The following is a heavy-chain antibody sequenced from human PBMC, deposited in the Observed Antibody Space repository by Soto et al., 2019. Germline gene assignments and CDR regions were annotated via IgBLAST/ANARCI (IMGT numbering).Heavy chain of an antibody. Sequence: GGSLRLSCAASGFTFANYWMHWVRQAPGKGLEWVSRMNSDRSTTDYAGPVKGRFIVSRDNARNTLYLQMNSLSAEDTAVYYCATAEVDYWGPGTLVTVSS. J-gene: IGHJ4*02. CDR2: MNSDRSTT. CDR1: GFTFANYW. V-gene: IGHV3-74*01. CDR3: ATAEVDY.